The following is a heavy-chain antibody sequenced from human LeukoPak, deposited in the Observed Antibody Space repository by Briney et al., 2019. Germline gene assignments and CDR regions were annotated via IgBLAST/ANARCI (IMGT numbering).Heavy chain of an antibody. CDR3: ARQYGGNPGLFGY. D-gene: IGHD4-23*01. Sequence: GASVKVSCKASGYTFIGYSISWVRQAPGHGLEWVGWITPYNGNTNYVQNVQGRVTMTTDTSTSTAYMELRSLRSDDMAVFYCARQYGGNPGLFGYWGQGTLVTVSS. J-gene: IGHJ4*02. CDR1: GYTFIGYS. CDR2: ITPYNGNT. V-gene: IGHV1-18*03.